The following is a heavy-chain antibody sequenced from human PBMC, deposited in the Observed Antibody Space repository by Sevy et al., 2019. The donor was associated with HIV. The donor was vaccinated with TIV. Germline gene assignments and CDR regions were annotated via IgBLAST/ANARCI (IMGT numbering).Heavy chain of an antibody. CDR1: GFTFSSYA. D-gene: IGHD5-18*01. Sequence: GGSLRLSCAASGFTFSSYAMHWVRQAPGKGLEWVAVISYDGSNKYYADSVKGRFTISRDNSKNRRYLQMNSLRAEDTAVYYCASWDRGYSYGFIDWGQGTLVTVSS. J-gene: IGHJ4*02. CDR3: ASWDRGYSYGFID. V-gene: IGHV3-30-3*01. CDR2: ISYDGSNK.